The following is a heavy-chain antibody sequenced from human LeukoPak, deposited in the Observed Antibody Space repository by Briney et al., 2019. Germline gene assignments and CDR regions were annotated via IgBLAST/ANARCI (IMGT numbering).Heavy chain of an antibody. CDR3: ARISYHGSGNYYYGMDV. J-gene: IGHJ6*02. D-gene: IGHD3-10*01. CDR1: GGSISSYY. Sequence: SETLSLTCTVSGGSISSYYWSWIRQPPGKGLEWIGYIYYSGSTNYNPSLKSRVTISVDTSKNQFSLKLSSVTAADTAVYYCARISYHGSGNYYYGMDVWGQGTTVTVSS. CDR2: IYYSGST. V-gene: IGHV4-59*01.